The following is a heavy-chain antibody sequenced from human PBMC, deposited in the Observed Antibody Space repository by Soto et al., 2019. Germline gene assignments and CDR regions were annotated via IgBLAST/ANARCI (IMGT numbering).Heavy chain of an antibody. CDR1: GFSLSTSGVG. CDR2: IYWDDDK. D-gene: IGHD3-10*01. J-gene: IGHJ6*02. V-gene: IGHV2-5*02. CDR3: AHTRITMVRVLGWGGMDV. Sequence: QITLKESGPPLVEPTQTLTLTCTFSGFSLSTSGVGVGWIRQPPGKALEWLALIYWDDDKRYSPSLKSRLTITKDTSKNQVVLTMTNMDPVDTATYYCAHTRITMVRVLGWGGMDVWGQGTTVTVSS.